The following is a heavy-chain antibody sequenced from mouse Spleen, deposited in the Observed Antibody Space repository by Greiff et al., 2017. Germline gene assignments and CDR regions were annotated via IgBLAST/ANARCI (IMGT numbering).Heavy chain of an antibody. J-gene: IGHJ4*01. CDR1: GYTFTSYW. V-gene: IGHV1-55*01. Sequence: QVQLQQPGAELVKPGASVKMSCKASGYTFTSYWITWVKQRPGQGLEWIGDIYPGSGSTNYNEKFKSKATLTVDTSSSTAYMQLSSLTSEDSAVYYCARGKLNWDLYYAMDYWGQGTSVTVSS. CDR3: ARGKLNWDLYYAMDY. D-gene: IGHD4-1*01. CDR2: IYPGSGST.